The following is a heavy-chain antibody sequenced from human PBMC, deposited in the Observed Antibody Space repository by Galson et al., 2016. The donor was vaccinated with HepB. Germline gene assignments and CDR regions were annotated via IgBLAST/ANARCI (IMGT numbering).Heavy chain of an antibody. J-gene: IGHJ4*02. D-gene: IGHD3-22*01. V-gene: IGHV3-33*08. Sequence: SLRLSCAASAFSFSSYGMHWVRQAPGKGLEWVAVIWYDGSNKYYADSVKGRFTISRDNSKNTLYLQMNSLRAEDTAVYYCAREEPYYYDSSGYPEYWGQGTLVTVSS. CDR1: AFSFSSYG. CDR2: IWYDGSNK. CDR3: AREEPYYYDSSGYPEY.